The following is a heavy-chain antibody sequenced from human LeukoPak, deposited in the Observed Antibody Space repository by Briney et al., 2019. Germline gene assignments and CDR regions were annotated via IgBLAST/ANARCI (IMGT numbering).Heavy chain of an antibody. Sequence: SETLSLTCTVSGGSISSGSYYWSWIRQPAGKGLEWIGRIYPSGSTNYNPSLKGRVTISVDTSKNQFSLNLSSVTAADTAVYYCARLANEESYYYYMDVWGKGTTVTISS. CDR2: IYPSGST. V-gene: IGHV4-61*02. D-gene: IGHD1-1*01. CDR3: ARLANEESYYYYMDV. J-gene: IGHJ6*03. CDR1: GGSISSGSYY.